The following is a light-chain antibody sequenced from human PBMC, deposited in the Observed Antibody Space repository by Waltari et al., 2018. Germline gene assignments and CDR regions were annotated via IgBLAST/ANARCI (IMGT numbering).Light chain of an antibody. CDR1: QSIRKF. V-gene: IGKV1-5*03. J-gene: IGKJ4*01. CDR3: QQYISDSPLT. CDR2: ETS. Sequence: DMQMTQSHSTLAASVGDRVTMTCRARQSIRKFLAWYQQKPGKVPKLLIYETSILESGVPSRFSGSGSGTEFPLTISSLQPDDFATYYCQQYISDSPLTFGGGTKVEIK.